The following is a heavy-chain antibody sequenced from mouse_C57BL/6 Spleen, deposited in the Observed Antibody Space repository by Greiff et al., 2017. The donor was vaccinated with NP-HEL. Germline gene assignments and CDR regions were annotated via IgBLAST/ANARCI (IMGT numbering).Heavy chain of an antibody. CDR1: GYTFTSYT. CDR3: ARPDTLLDYAMDY. CDR2: INPSSGYT. Sequence: VQLQQSGAELARPGASVKMSCTASGYTFTSYTMHWVKQRPGQGLEWIGYINPSSGYTKYNQKFKDKATLTADKSSSTAYMQLSSLTSEDSAVYYCARPDTLLDYAMDYWGQGTSVTVSS. J-gene: IGHJ4*01. V-gene: IGHV1-4*01. D-gene: IGHD2-1*01.